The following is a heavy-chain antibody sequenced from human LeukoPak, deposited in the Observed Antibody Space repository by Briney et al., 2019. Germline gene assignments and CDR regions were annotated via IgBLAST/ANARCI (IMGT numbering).Heavy chain of an antibody. CDR1: GFTFSSNG. V-gene: IGHV3-48*04. CDR2: ISATGGTI. J-gene: IGHJ6*02. CDR3: ARDHPRNPLEYDYGDYEVCYRMDV. D-gene: IGHD4-17*01. Sequence: GGSLRLSCAASGFTFSSNGMNWVRQARGKGLEWVSYISATGGTIYYAVSVKGRFTISRDNAKNSLYLQMNSLSAEETAVYYCARDHPRNPLEYDYGDYEVCYRMDVCGQGTTVTVSS.